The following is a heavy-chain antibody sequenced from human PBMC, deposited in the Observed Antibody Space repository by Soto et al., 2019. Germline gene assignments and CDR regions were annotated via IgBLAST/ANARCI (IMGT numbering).Heavy chain of an antibody. V-gene: IGHV3-33*08. D-gene: IGHD2-15*01. Sequence: QVQLVESGGGVVQPGGSLRLSCTTSGFTFNTYGMHWVRQAPGKGLEWVAIIWYDGSNKYYADSVKGRFTISRDNSKNPLYQQMNSLRAEDTALYYCARADCPGASCYSWPFNYGVDVWGQGTTFTVSS. CDR1: GFTFNTYG. CDR3: ARADCPGASCYSWPFNYGVDV. CDR2: IWYDGSNK. J-gene: IGHJ6*02.